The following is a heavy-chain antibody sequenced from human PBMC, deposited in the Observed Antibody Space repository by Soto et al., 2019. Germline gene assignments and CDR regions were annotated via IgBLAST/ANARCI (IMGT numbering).Heavy chain of an antibody. D-gene: IGHD2-21*02. V-gene: IGHV1-46*01. Sequence: ASVKVSCKASGYTFTGYYMHWVRQAPGQGLEWMGIINPSGGSTSYAQKFQGRVTLTRDTSTSTLYMELSSLRSEDTAVYYCARRVCDGDCYSNWFDPWGQGTLVTVSS. CDR2: INPSGGST. CDR1: GYTFTGYY. J-gene: IGHJ5*02. CDR3: ARRVCDGDCYSNWFDP.